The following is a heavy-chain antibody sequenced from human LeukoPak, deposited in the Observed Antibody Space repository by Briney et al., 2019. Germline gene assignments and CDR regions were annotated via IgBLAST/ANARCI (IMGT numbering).Heavy chain of an antibody. D-gene: IGHD3-10*01. CDR3: ASWYEGSAFDI. Sequence: GGSLRLSCAASGFTFSDYYMSWIRQAPGKGLEWVSYISSSGSTIYYADSVKGRFTIPRDNAKNSLYLQMNSLRAEDTAVYYCASWYEGSAFDIWGQGTMVTVSS. J-gene: IGHJ3*02. CDR2: ISSSGSTI. V-gene: IGHV3-11*04. CDR1: GFTFSDYY.